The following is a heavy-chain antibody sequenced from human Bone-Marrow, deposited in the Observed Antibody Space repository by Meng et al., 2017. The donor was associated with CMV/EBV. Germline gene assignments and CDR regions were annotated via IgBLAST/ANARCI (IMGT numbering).Heavy chain of an antibody. CDR1: GFTFSDYY. J-gene: IGHJ3*02. D-gene: IGHD1-1*01. CDR2: ISNSGSKI. CDR3: SRTLRYPNALDI. Sequence: GESLKISCAASGFTFSDYYMSWIRQAPGKGLEWVSYISNSGSKIYYADSVKGRFTISRDNAKNSLYLQMNGLRAEDTAVYYCSRTLRYPNALDIWGQGTMVTVSS. V-gene: IGHV3-11*01.